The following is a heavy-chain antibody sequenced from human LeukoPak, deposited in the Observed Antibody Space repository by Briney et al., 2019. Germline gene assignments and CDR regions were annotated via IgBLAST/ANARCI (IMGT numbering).Heavy chain of an antibody. J-gene: IGHJ4*02. CDR3: AKPTSGYYFDY. CDR2: ISGSGGST. V-gene: IGHV3-23*01. Sequence: GGSLRLSCAASGFTFSSYSMNWVRQAPGKGLEWVSAISGSGGSTYYADSVKGRFTISRDNSKNTLYLQMNSLRAEDTAVYYCAKPTSGYYFDYWGQGTLVTVSS. CDR1: GFTFSSYS. D-gene: IGHD3-22*01.